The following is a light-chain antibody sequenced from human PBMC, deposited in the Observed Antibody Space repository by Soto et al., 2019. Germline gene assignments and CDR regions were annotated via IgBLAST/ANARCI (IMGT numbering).Light chain of an antibody. V-gene: IGKV1-39*01. CDR1: QTISSY. CDR2: AAS. CDR3: QQSYSTPLT. J-gene: IGKJ4*01. Sequence: DIQMTQSPSSLSASIGDRVTITCRASQTISSYLNWYQQKPGKAPKLLIYAASSLQSGVPSRFSGSGSGTDFTLNISSLQPEDFATYYFQQSYSTPLTFGGGTKVEIK.